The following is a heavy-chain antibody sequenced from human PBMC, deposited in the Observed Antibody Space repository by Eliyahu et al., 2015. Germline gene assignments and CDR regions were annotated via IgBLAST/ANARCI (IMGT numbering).Heavy chain of an antibody. D-gene: IGHD3-3*01. CDR3: ARVPYYDFWSGPASYYYYGMDV. J-gene: IGHJ6*02. CDR1: GFSLXXSGMC. V-gene: IGHV2-70*01. Sequence: QVTLRESGPALVKPTQTLTLTCTFSGFSLXXSGMCVSWIRQPPGKALEWLALIDWDDDKYYSTSLKTRLTISKDTSKNQVVLTMTNMDPVDTATYYCARVPYYDFWSGPASYYYYGMDVWGQGTTVTVSS. CDR2: IDWDDDK.